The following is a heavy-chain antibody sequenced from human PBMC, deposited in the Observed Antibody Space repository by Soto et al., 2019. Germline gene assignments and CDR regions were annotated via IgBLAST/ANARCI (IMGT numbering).Heavy chain of an antibody. V-gene: IGHV1-2*04. CDR2: INPNSGGT. J-gene: IGHJ6*02. D-gene: IGHD6-13*01. Sequence: ASVNVSCKASGYTFTGYYMNWVRQAPGQGLEWMGWINPNSGGTNYAQKFQGWVTMTRDTSISTAYMELSRLRSDDTAVYYCARDIFSDRVSGYSSSWPYYGMDVWGQGTTVTVSS. CDR1: GYTFTGYY. CDR3: ARDIFSDRVSGYSSSWPYYGMDV.